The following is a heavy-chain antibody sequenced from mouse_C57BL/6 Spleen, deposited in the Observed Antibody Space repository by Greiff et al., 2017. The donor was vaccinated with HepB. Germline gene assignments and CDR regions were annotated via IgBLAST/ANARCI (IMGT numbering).Heavy chain of an antibody. CDR3: ARDDYYGSSYWYFDV. CDR2: ISDGGSYT. D-gene: IGHD1-1*01. J-gene: IGHJ1*03. V-gene: IGHV5-4*01. Sequence: VQLQQSGGGLVKPGGSLKLSCAASGFTFSSYAMSWVRQTPEKRLEWVATISDGGSYTYYPDNVKGRFTISRDNAKNNLYLQMSHLKSEDTAMYYCARDDYYGSSYWYFDVWGTGTTVTVSS. CDR1: GFTFSSYA.